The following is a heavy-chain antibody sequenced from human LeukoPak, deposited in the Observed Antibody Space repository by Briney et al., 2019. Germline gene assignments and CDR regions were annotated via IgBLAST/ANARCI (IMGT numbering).Heavy chain of an antibody. CDR2: INHGGST. CDR3: ARGGVGATTMPDWYFDL. CDR1: GGSFSGYY. J-gene: IGHJ2*01. D-gene: IGHD1-26*01. Sequence: PSETLSLTCAVYGGSFSGYYWSWIRQPPGKGLEWIGEINHGGSTNCNPSLKSRVTISVDTSKNQFSLKLRSVTAADTAVYYCARGGVGATTMPDWYFDLWGRGTLVTVSS. V-gene: IGHV4-34*01.